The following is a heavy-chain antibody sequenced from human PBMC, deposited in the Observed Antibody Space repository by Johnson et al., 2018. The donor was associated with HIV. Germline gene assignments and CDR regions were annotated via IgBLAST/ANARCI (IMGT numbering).Heavy chain of an antibody. CDR3: ARGGDYYDSSGYNAFDI. CDR1: GFIFSGFG. CDR2: ISYDGRNK. D-gene: IGHD3-22*01. V-gene: IGHV3-30*03. Sequence: VQLVESGGGVVQPGRSLRLSCAASGFIFSGFGLHWVRQAPGRGLEWVASISYDGRNKYYADSVRGRITISRDNAKKSLYLQMNSLRAEDTALYYCARGGDYYDSSGYNAFDIWGQGTMVIVSS. J-gene: IGHJ3*02.